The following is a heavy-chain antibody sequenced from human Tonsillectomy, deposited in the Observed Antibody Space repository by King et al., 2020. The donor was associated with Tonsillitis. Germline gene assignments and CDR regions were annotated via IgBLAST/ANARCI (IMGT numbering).Heavy chain of an antibody. CDR2: IDDSGST. D-gene: IGHD3-3*01. V-gene: IGHV4-59*01. Sequence: VQLQESGPGLVKPSETLSLSCIVSGGSISSYYRSWILESPGKGLEWIGFIDDSGSTYYNPSLKSRVTISVDTSKNQFSLKVSSVTAADTAVYYCARDFGDFWSGNWFDPWGQGTLVTVSS. CDR3: ARDFGDFWSGNWFDP. CDR1: GGSISSYY. J-gene: IGHJ5*02.